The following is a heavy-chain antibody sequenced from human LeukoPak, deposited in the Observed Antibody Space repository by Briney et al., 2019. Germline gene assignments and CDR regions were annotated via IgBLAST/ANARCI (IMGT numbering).Heavy chain of an antibody. V-gene: IGHV4-34*01. CDR3: ARGKGGRDRY. CDR1: GGSFSGYY. Sequence: SETLSLTCAVYGGSFSGYYWSWIRQPPGKGLEWIGEINHSGSTNYNPSLKSRVTISVDTSKNQFSLKLSSVTAAGTAVYYCARGKGGRDRYWGQGTLDTVSS. J-gene: IGHJ4*02. D-gene: IGHD2-15*01. CDR2: INHSGST.